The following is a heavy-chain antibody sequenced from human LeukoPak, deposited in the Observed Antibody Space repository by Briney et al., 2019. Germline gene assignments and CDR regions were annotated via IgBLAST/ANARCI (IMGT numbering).Heavy chain of an antibody. CDR3: AHGTVYQLDY. CDR2: ISISTSSI. D-gene: IGHD2-2*01. V-gene: IGHV3-48*01. J-gene: IGHJ4*02. CDR1: GFTFSNYN. Sequence: PGGSLRLSCAASGFTFSNYNMNWVAQAPGKGREWVSYISISTSSIYYADSVKGRFTISRDNAKNSLYLQMNSLRAEDTAVYYCAHGTVYQLDYWGRGTLVTVSS.